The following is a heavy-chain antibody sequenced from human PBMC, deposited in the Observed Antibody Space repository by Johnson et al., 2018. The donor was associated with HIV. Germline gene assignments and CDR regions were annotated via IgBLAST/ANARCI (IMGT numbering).Heavy chain of an antibody. CDR2: IKSKTDGGTT. CDR3: TTDLRVTTSLRAFDI. Sequence: MQLVESGGGVVQPGRSQRLSCAASGFTFSNAWMSWVRQAPGKGLEWVGRIKSKTDGGTTDYAAPVKGSFPISRDDSKNTLNLQMNSLKTEDTAVYYCTTDLRVTTSLRAFDIWGQGTMVTVSS. CDR1: GFTFSNAW. J-gene: IGHJ3*02. V-gene: IGHV3-15*01. D-gene: IGHD4-17*01.